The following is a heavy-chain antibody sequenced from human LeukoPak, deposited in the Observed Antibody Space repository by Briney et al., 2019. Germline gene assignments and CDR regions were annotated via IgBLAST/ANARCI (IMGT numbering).Heavy chain of an antibody. Sequence: GRSLRLSCAASGFTFSSYAMHWVRQAPGKGLEWVAVISYDGSNKYYADSVKGRFTISRDNSKNTLYLQMNSLRAEDTAVYYCARDNSVVPAAHDAFDIWGQGTMVTVSS. D-gene: IGHD2-2*01. CDR1: GFTFSSYA. V-gene: IGHV3-30*04. CDR3: ARDNSVVPAAHDAFDI. CDR2: ISYDGSNK. J-gene: IGHJ3*02.